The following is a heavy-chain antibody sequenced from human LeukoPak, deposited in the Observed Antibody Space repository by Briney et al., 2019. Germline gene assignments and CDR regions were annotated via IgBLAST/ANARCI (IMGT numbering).Heavy chain of an antibody. J-gene: IGHJ4*02. CDR1: GESSFSNYY. CDR2: INHSGYT. CDR3: SRQVVGNDY. D-gene: IGHD3-22*01. V-gene: IGHV4-34*01. Sequence: PLETLSLTCAVYGESSFSNYYWSWIRQTPGGALEWIGEINHSGYTNYNPSLKSRVTLSIDTSKNQFSLRLNSVTAADTAVYYCSRQVVGNDYWGQGTLVRVSS.